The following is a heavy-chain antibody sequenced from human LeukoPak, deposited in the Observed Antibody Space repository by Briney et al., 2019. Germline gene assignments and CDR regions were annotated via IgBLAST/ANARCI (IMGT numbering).Heavy chain of an antibody. CDR1: GGSISSSNYY. Sequence: SETLSLTCTVSGGSISSSNYYWGWIRQPPGKGLEWIGNIYYTGSTYYSPSLKSRVTISVDTSKNQFSLKLSSVTAADTAVYYCARGGGRDGYNSYSDYWGQGTLVTVSS. J-gene: IGHJ4*02. D-gene: IGHD5-24*01. V-gene: IGHV4-39*07. CDR3: ARGGGRDGYNSYSDY. CDR2: IYYTGST.